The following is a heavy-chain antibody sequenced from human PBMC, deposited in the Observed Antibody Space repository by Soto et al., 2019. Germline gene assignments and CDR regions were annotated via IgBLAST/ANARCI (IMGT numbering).Heavy chain of an antibody. J-gene: IGHJ6*02. CDR2: IDPSDSYT. D-gene: IGHD3-10*01. CDR3: AKESNPWFGGDIVPNYYYYGMDV. CDR1: GYSFTSYW. Sequence: PGESLKISCKGSGYSFTSYWISWVRQMPGKGLEWMGRIDPSDSYTNYSPSFQGHVTISADKSISTAYLQWSSLKASDTAMYYCAKESNPWFGGDIVPNYYYYGMDVWGQGTTVTVSS. V-gene: IGHV5-10-1*01.